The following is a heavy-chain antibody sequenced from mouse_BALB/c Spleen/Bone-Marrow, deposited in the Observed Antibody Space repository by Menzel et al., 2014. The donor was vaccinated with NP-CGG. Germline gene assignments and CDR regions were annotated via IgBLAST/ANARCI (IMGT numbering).Heavy chain of an antibody. CDR2: IDPANGNT. V-gene: IGHV14-3*02. CDR1: GFNIXDTY. D-gene: IGHD1-1*01. Sequence: EVNVVESGAELVKPGASVKLSCTASGFNIXDTYMHWVKQRPEQGLEWIGRIDPANGNTKYDPKFQGKATITADTSSNTAYLQLSSLTSEDTAVYYCAPYCYGSSPFAYWGQGTLVTVSA. CDR3: APYCYGSSPFAY. J-gene: IGHJ3*01.